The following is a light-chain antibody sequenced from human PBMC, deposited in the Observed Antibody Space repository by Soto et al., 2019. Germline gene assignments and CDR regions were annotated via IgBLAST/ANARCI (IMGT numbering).Light chain of an antibody. J-gene: IGKJ1*01. V-gene: IGKV3-20*01. Sequence: EIVLTQSPATLSLSPGERATLSCRASQSVSSYLAWYQQKPGQAPRLLIYGASSRATGIPNRFSSSGSGTDFTLTISRLEPEDFAVYYCQQYGNSPQTFGQGTKVDI. CDR3: QQYGNSPQT. CDR1: QSVSSY. CDR2: GAS.